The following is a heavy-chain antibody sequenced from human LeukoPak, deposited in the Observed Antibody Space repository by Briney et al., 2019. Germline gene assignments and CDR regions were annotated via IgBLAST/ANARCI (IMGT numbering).Heavy chain of an antibody. Sequence: PGGSLRLSCAASGFTFSSYSMNWVRQAPGKGLEWVSSISSSSSYIYYADPVKGRFTISSDNAKNSLYLQMNSLRAEDTAVYYCARDSVVGAQYYFDYWGQGTLVTVSS. J-gene: IGHJ4*02. CDR2: ISSSSSYI. CDR3: ARDSVVGAQYYFDY. V-gene: IGHV3-21*01. D-gene: IGHD1-26*01. CDR1: GFTFSSYS.